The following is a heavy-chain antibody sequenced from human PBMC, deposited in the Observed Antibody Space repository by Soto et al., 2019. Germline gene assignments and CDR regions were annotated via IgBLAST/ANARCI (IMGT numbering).Heavy chain of an antibody. CDR3: AKDSTVTFHKPNWFDP. CDR1: GFTFSSYA. V-gene: IGHV3-23*01. Sequence: EVQLLESGGGLVQPGGSLRLSCAASGFTFSSYAMSWVRQAPGKGLEWVSAISGSGGSTYYADSVKGRFTISRDNSKNTLYLQMNSLRAEDTAVYYCAKDSTVTFHKPNWFDPWGQGTLVTVSS. CDR2: ISGSGGST. J-gene: IGHJ5*02. D-gene: IGHD4-17*01.